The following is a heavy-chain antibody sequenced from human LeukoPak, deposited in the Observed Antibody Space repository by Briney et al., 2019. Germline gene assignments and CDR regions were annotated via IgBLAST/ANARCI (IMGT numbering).Heavy chain of an antibody. Sequence: ASVKVSCKVSGYTLTELSMHWVRQAPGKGLEWMGGFDPEDGETIYAQKFQGRVTMTEDTSTDTAYMELSSLRSEDAAVYYCATVPPGITGTAPNFHYMDIWGKGTTVTVSS. CDR3: ATVPPGITGTAPNFHYMDI. D-gene: IGHD1-7*01. CDR1: GYTLTELS. CDR2: FDPEDGET. V-gene: IGHV1-24*01. J-gene: IGHJ6*03.